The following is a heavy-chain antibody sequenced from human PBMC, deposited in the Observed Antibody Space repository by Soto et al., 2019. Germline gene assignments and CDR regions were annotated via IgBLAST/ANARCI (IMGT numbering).Heavy chain of an antibody. Sequence: KASETLSLTCTVSVGSISSYYWSWIRQPPGKGLEWIGYIYYSGSTNYNPSLKSRVTISVDTSKNQFSLKLSSVTAADTAVYYCARRYGGNFDYWGQGTLVTVSS. J-gene: IGHJ4*02. D-gene: IGHD1-26*01. CDR2: IYYSGST. CDR3: ARRYGGNFDY. V-gene: IGHV4-59*01. CDR1: VGSISSYY.